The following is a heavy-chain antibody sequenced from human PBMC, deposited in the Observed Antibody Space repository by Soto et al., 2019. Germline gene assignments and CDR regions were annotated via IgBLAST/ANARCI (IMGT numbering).Heavy chain of an antibody. CDR2: FDPEDGET. Sequence: GASVKVSCKVSGYTLTELSMHWVRQAPGKGLEWMGGFDPEDGETIYAQKFQGRVTMTEDTSTDTAYMELSSPRSEDTAVYYCATTRLWAYYFDYWGQGTLVTVSS. CDR1: GYTLTELS. CDR3: ATTRLWAYYFDY. V-gene: IGHV1-24*01. J-gene: IGHJ4*02. D-gene: IGHD1-26*01.